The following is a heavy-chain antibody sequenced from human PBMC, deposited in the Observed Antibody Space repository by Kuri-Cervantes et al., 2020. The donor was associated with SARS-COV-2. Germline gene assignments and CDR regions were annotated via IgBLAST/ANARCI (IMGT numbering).Heavy chain of an antibody. CDR1: GFYFGDYY. D-gene: IGHD5-18*01. Sequence: GGSLRPSCAVSGFYFGDYYMSWIRQAPGKGLEWISFISSSGTYINYADSVKGRFTISRDGAKNSLYLQMHSLRADDAAVYYCARGIHEGLDVWGPGTTVTVSS. J-gene: IGHJ6*02. CDR3: ARGIHEGLDV. V-gene: IGHV3-11*06. CDR2: ISSSGTYI.